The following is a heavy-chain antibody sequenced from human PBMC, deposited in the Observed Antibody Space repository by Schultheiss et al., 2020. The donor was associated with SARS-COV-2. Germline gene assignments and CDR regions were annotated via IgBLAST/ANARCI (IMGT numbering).Heavy chain of an antibody. V-gene: IGHV3-66*01. CDR2: IDSGGST. Sequence: GGSLRLSCAASGFTFSGSAMHWVRQASGKGLEWVSLIDSGGSTYYADSVKSRFTISRDNSKNTLYLQMNSLRAEDTAVYYCARDERDYDFSEGAFDIWGQGTMVTVSS. J-gene: IGHJ3*02. CDR1: GFTFSGSA. D-gene: IGHD3-3*01. CDR3: ARDERDYDFSEGAFDI.